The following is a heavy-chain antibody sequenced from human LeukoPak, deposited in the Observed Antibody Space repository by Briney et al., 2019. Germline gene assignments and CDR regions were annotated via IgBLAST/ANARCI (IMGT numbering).Heavy chain of an antibody. Sequence: PGGSLRLSCAASGFSFGNYGMSWVRQAPGKGLEWVAGINWNGGSTCYADSVSGRFTISRDTAKKSLYLQMNSLTAEDTAVYYCAKDLSSSGRSYYFDYWGQGTLVTVSS. J-gene: IGHJ4*02. CDR2: INWNGGST. CDR1: GFSFGNYG. V-gene: IGHV3-20*04. CDR3: AKDLSSSGRSYYFDY. D-gene: IGHD6-13*01.